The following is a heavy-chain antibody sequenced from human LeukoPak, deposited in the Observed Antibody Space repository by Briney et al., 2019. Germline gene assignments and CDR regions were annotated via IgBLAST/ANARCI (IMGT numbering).Heavy chain of an antibody. CDR2: VGRSGGTT. D-gene: IGHD2-2*01. CDR3: ARSTAFDY. V-gene: IGHV3-23*01. J-gene: IGHJ4*02. Sequence: GGSLRLSCAASGFTFSSYAMNWVRQAPGKGLEWLSTVGRSGGTTNYADSVKGRFTISRDNSKNTLYLQMNSLRAEDTAVYYCARSTAFDYWGQGTLVTVSS. CDR1: GFTFSSYA.